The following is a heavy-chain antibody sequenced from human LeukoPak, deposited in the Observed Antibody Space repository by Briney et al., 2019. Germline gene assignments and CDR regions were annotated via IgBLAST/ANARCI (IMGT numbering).Heavy chain of an antibody. CDR3: ARENDRYGRIDY. CDR1: GGSISSYY. J-gene: IGHJ4*02. D-gene: IGHD1-1*01. CDR2: IYTSGNT. Sequence: SETLSLTCTVSGGSISSYYWTWIRQPAGKGLEWIGRIYTSGNTNYNPSLKSRLTMSVDTSKNQFSLKLSSVTAADTAVYYCARENDRYGRIDYWGQGIHVTVSS. V-gene: IGHV4-4*07.